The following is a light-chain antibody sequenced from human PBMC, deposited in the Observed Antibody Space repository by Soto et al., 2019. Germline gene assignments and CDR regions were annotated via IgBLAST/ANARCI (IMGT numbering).Light chain of an antibody. CDR2: LGS. CDR3: MQALQSRT. CDR1: QSLLYSNGYNY. Sequence: DIVMTQSPLSLPVTPGEPASISCRSSQSLLYSNGYNYLDWYVQKPGQAPQLLIYLGSNRASGVPDRISGSGSGTDFTLKISRVEAEDVGVYYCMQALQSRTFGQGTKVDI. V-gene: IGKV2-28*01. J-gene: IGKJ1*01.